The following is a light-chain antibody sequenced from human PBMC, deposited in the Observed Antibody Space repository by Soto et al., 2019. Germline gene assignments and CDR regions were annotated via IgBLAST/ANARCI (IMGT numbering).Light chain of an antibody. CDR1: QSVLYSSNNKNY. CDR3: QQYYTTPYT. J-gene: IGKJ2*01. Sequence: DIVMTQSPDSLAVSLGERATINCKSSQSVLYSSNNKNYLAWYQQKPRQPPKLLIYWASTRESGVPDRFSGSGSGKEFTPTISSLQAEDVALYYCQQYYTTPYTFGQGTKLEIK. CDR2: WAS. V-gene: IGKV4-1*01.